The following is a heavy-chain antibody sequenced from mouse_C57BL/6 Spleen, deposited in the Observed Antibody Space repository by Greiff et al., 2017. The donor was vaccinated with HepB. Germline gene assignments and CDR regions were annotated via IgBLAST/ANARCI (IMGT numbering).Heavy chain of an antibody. J-gene: IGHJ3*01. CDR1: GFNIKDYY. CDR3: APYAYDGFAY. CDR2: IDPEDGET. Sequence: EVQLQQSGAELVKPGASVKMSCTASGFNIKDYYMHWVKQRTEQGLEWIGRIDPEDGETKYAQKFQGKATITAYTSSNTAYLQLSSLTSEDTAVYYCAPYAYDGFAYWGQGTLVTVSA. D-gene: IGHD2-2*01. V-gene: IGHV14-2*01.